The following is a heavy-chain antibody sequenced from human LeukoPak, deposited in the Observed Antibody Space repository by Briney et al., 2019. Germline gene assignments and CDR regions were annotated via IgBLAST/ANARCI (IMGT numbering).Heavy chain of an antibody. V-gene: IGHV5-51*01. Sequence: GGALKISCKGSGYSFSSYWVGWVRQMAGESLGWMGVIYPGDSDTRYSPSFQGQVTISADKSISTAYLQWSSLKASDTAMYYCARLWYSSSWYVGYFDYWGQGTLVTVSS. D-gene: IGHD6-13*01. CDR2: IYPGDSDT. CDR3: ARLWYSSSWYVGYFDY. J-gene: IGHJ4*02. CDR1: GYSFSSYW.